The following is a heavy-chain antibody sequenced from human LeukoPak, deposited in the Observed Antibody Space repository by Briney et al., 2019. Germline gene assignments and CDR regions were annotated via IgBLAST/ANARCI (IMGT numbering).Heavy chain of an antibody. V-gene: IGHV4-59*01. J-gene: IGHJ6*02. CDR1: GGSISSYY. D-gene: IGHD5-12*01. CDR3: ARDKGIVATTHYGMDV. CDR2: ICYSGST. Sequence: SETLSLTCTVSGGSISSYYWSWIRQPPGKGLEWIGYICYSGSTNYNPSLKSRVTISVDTSKNQFSLKLSSVTAADTAVYYCARDKGIVATTHYGMDVWGQGTTVTVSS.